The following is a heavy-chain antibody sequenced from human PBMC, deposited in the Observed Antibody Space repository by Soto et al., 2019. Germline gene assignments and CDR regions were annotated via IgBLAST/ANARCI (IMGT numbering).Heavy chain of an antibody. CDR1: GGSFSGYY. CDR3: ARFPHGSGWYSYYYGMDV. V-gene: IGHV4-34*01. J-gene: IGHJ6*02. Sequence: SETLSLTCAVYGGSFSGYYWSWIRKPPGKGLEWIGEINHSGSTNYNPSLKSRVTISVDASKNQFSLKLSSVTAADTAVYYCARFPHGSGWYSYYYGMDVWRQGTTVTVSS. D-gene: IGHD6-19*01. CDR2: INHSGST.